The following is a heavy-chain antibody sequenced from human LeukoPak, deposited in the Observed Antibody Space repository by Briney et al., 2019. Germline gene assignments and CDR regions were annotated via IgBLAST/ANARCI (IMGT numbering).Heavy chain of an antibody. CDR2: IIPILGIA. D-gene: IGHD3-9*01. J-gene: IGHJ4*02. CDR1: GGTFSSYA. Sequence: ASVKVSCKASGGTFSSYAISWVRQAPGQGLEWMGRIIPILGIANYAQKFQGRVTITADKSTSTAYMELSSLRSEDTAVYYCAREGVDILTGYANFDYWGQGTLVTVSS. V-gene: IGHV1-69*04. CDR3: AREGVDILTGYANFDY.